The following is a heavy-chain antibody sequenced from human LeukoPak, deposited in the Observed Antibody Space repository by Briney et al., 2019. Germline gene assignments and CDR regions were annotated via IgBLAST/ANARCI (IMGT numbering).Heavy chain of an antibody. D-gene: IGHD1-20*01. J-gene: IGHJ4*02. Sequence: GGSLRLSCAASGFTFSSYGMHWVRQAPGKGLEWVAVISYDGSNKYYADSVKGRFTISRDNSKNTLYLQMNSLRAEDTAVYYCANTLYNWNPPTDYWGQGTLVTVSS. CDR1: GFTFSSYG. V-gene: IGHV3-30*18. CDR3: ANTLYNWNPPTDY. CDR2: ISYDGSNK.